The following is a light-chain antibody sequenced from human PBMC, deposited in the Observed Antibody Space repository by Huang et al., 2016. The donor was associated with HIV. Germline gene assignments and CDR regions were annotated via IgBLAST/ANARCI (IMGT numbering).Light chain of an antibody. CDR2: LGS. Sequence: EIVMTQSPLSLPVTPGEPASISCRSSQSLLHRNGYNYLDWYLQKPGQSPQLLIYLGSNRASGVPDRFSGRGSGTDFTLKISRVEAEDVGVYYCMQALQTPPYTFGQGTKLEIK. CDR1: QSLLHRNGYNY. V-gene: IGKV2-28*01. J-gene: IGKJ2*01. CDR3: MQALQTPPYT.